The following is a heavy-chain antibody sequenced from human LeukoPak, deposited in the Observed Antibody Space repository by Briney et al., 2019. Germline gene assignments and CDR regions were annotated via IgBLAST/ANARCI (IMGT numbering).Heavy chain of an antibody. Sequence: GGSLRLSCAASGFTFSNYWMHWVRHAPGKGLVWVSRISGDGSTTSYADSVKGRFTISRDNAKNTVYLQMNSLRAEDTAVYYCARMEFSWGQGTLVTVSS. V-gene: IGHV3-74*01. CDR1: GFTFSNYW. J-gene: IGHJ4*02. CDR2: ISGDGSTT. CDR3: ARMEFS. D-gene: IGHD3-10*01.